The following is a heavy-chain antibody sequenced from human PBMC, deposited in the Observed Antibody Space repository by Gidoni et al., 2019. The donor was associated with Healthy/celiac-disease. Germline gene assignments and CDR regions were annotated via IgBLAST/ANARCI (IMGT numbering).Heavy chain of an antibody. J-gene: IGHJ4*02. CDR3: AREAGYCSGGSCS. V-gene: IGHV4-39*07. D-gene: IGHD2-15*01. CDR2: IYYSGST. Sequence: DGLEWIGSIYYSGSTYYNPSLKSRVTISVDTSKNQFSLKLSSVTAADTAVYYCAREAGYCSGGSCSWGQGTLVTVSS.